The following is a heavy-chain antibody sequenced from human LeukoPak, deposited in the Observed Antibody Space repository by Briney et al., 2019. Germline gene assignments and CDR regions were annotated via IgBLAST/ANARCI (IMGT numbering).Heavy chain of an antibody. CDR3: ARGPTWTGGYYYFDY. Sequence: ASVKVSCKASGGTFSSYAISWVRQAPGQGLEWMGRIIPIFGTANYAQKFQGRVTITADKSTSTAYMELSSLRSEDTAVYYCARGPTWTGGYYYFDYWGQGTLVTVSS. J-gene: IGHJ4*02. V-gene: IGHV1-69*06. D-gene: IGHD3/OR15-3a*01. CDR2: IIPIFGTA. CDR1: GGTFSSYA.